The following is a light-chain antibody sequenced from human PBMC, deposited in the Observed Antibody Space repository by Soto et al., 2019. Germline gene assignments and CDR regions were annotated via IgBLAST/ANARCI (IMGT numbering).Light chain of an antibody. J-gene: IGKJ1*01. V-gene: IGKV3-15*01. CDR1: QSVSSN. CDR2: GAS. CDR3: QQYNNWPPWA. Sequence: EIVMTQSPATLSVSPGERATLSCRASQSVSSNLAWYQQKPGRAPRLLIYGASTRVTGVPARFSGSGSGTEFTLTSSSRQSEDFAGYYCQQYNNWPPWAFGQGTKVEIK.